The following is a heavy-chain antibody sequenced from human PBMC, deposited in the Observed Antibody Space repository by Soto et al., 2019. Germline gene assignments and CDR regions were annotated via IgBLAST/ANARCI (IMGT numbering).Heavy chain of an antibody. V-gene: IGHV1-3*05. CDR3: ARVDGTY. CDR2: INAGNGNT. CDR1: GYTFSSYA. Sequence: QVQLVQSGAEEKKPGASVKVSCKASGYTFSSYAIPWVRQAPGQGLEWMGWINAGNGNTKYSQKFQGRVTITRDTSASTAYMELNSLRSEDTAVYYCARVDGTYWGQGTLVTVSS. J-gene: IGHJ4*02. D-gene: IGHD1-26*01.